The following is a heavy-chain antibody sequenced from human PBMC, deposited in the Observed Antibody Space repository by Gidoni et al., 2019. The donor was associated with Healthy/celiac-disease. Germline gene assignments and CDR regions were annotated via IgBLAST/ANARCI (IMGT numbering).Heavy chain of an antibody. CDR1: GFTFSSSG. CDR2: IWYDGSNK. CDR3: ARSPHHDYSNAWYFDL. Sequence: QVQLVESGGGVVQPGRSLRLSCAASGFTFSSSGMHWVRQAPGKGLEWVAVIWYDGSNKYYADSVKGRLTISRDNSKTTLYRKMNSRRAEDTAVYYCARSPHHDYSNAWYFDLWGRGTLVTVPS. D-gene: IGHD4-4*01. J-gene: IGHJ2*01. V-gene: IGHV3-33*01.